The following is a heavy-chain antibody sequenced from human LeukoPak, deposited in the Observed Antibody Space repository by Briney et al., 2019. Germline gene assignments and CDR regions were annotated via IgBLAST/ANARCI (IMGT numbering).Heavy chain of an antibody. CDR1: GGTFSSYA. D-gene: IGHD2-2*01. CDR3: ERGGVGYCSSTSCYPYYYYYYMDV. CDR2: IIPIFGTA. J-gene: IGHJ6*03. V-gene: IGHV1-69*05. Sequence: SVKVSCKASGGTFSSYAISWVRQAPGQGLKWMGGIIPIFGTANYAQKFQGRVTITTDESTSTAYMELSSLRSEDTAVYYCERGGVGYCSSTSCYPYYYYYYMDVWGKGTTVTVSS.